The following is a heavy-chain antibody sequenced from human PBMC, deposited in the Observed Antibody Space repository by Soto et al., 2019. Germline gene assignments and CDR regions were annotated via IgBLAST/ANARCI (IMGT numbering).Heavy chain of an antibody. V-gene: IGHV3-21*01. D-gene: IGHD1-7*01. CDR1: GFTFSSCS. CDR3: ARAGLELRYYYYGMDV. J-gene: IGHJ6*02. CDR2: ISSSSSYI. Sequence: GGSLRLSCAASGFTFSSCSMNWVRQAPGKGLEWVSSISSSSSYIYYADSVKGRFTISRDNAKNSLYLQMNSLRAEDTAVYYCARAGLELRYYYYGMDVWGQGTTVTVSS.